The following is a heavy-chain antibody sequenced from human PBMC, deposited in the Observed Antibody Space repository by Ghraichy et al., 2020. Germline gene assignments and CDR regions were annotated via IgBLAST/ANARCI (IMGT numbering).Heavy chain of an antibody. CDR2: ISAYNGNT. D-gene: IGHD6-19*01. Sequence: ASVKVSCKASGYTFTSYGISWVRQAPGQGLEWMGWISAYNGNTNYAQKLQGRVTMTTDTSTSTAYMELRSLRSDDTAVYYCARDPVGSSGWYYYYGMDVWGQGTTVTVSS. V-gene: IGHV1-18*04. CDR1: GYTFTSYG. J-gene: IGHJ6*02. CDR3: ARDPVGSSGWYYYYGMDV.